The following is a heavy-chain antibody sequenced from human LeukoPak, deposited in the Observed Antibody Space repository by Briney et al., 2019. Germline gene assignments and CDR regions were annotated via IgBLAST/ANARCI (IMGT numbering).Heavy chain of an antibody. D-gene: IGHD5-18*01. CDR1: GFTFSSYS. Sequence: GGSLRLSCAASGFTFSSYSMNWVRQAPGKGLEWVSSISSSSSYIYYADSVKGRFTISRDNAKNSLYLQMNSLRAEDTAVYYCARDRDSYGYKLGYWGQGTLVTVSS. CDR3: ARDRDSYGYKLGY. J-gene: IGHJ4*02. CDR2: ISSSSSYI. V-gene: IGHV3-21*01.